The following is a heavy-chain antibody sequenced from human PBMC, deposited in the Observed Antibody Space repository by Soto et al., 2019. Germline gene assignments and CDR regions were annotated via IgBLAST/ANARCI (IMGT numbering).Heavy chain of an antibody. D-gene: IGHD6-13*01. CDR1: DDSINSDKYY. Sequence: SETLSLTCSVSDDSINSDKYYWGWIRQPPGKGLEWIGSIYYRGNAYYNPSLKTRVTISVDKSKNPFSLKLSSVTAADTAVYYCARGGGSSWYVGFDYWGQGTLVTVSS. V-gene: IGHV4-39*07. J-gene: IGHJ4*02. CDR2: IYYRGNA. CDR3: ARGGGSSWYVGFDY.